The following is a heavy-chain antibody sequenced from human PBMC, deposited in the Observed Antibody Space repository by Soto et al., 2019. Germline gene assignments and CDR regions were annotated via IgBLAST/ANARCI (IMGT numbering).Heavy chain of an antibody. V-gene: IGHV3-11*01. CDR3: ARDRSQAFDY. D-gene: IGHD3-16*02. J-gene: IGHJ4*02. Sequence: QVQLVESGGGLVKPGGSLRLSCAASGFIFSDYYMSWIRQGPGKGLELGSYITSSGSRIYYTASVKGRFTLSRDNAKNSLYLQMNSLRAEDTAVYYCARDRSQAFDYWGQGTLVTVSS. CDR1: GFIFSDYY. CDR2: ITSSGSRI.